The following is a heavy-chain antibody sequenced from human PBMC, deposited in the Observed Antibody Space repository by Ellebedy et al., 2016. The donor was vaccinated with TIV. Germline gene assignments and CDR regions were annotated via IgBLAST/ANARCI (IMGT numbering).Heavy chain of an antibody. V-gene: IGHV1-8*01. CDR1: GYTFSSYD. CDR2: MNPNSGNT. CDR3: RIADTAMALLGYYYMDV. J-gene: IGHJ6*03. Sequence: ASVKVSCXASGYTFSSYDINWVRQATGQGLEWMGWMNPNSGNTGYAQKFQGRVTMTRNTSISTAYMELSRLRSDDTAVYYCRIADTAMALLGYYYMDVWGKGTTVTVSS. D-gene: IGHD5-18*01.